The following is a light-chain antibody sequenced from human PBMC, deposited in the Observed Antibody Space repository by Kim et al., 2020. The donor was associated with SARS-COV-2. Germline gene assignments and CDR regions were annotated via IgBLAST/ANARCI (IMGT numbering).Light chain of an antibody. CDR3: QQYGSSPLT. CDR2: GAS. V-gene: IGKV3-20*01. Sequence: SPGKRATRSCRASQSVSNSYLAWYQQKPGQAPRLLIYGASSRATGIPDRFSGSGSGTDFTFSISRLEPEDFAVYYCQQYGSSPLTFGGGTKVDIK. CDR1: QSVSNSY. J-gene: IGKJ4*01.